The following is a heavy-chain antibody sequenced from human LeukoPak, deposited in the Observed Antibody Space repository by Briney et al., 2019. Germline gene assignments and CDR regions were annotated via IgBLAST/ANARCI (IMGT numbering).Heavy chain of an antibody. CDR1: GFTFSNYW. CDR3: VRDLILVDTPGDDFDY. J-gene: IGHJ4*02. CDR2: INVDGSVK. V-gene: IGHV3-74*01. Sequence: PGGSLRLSCAASGFTFSNYWMHWVRQVPGKGLVWVSRINVDGSVKSYADSVKGRFTIPRDNAKNTVSLQMNRLRAEDTAVYYCVRDLILVDTPGDDFDYWGQGALVTVSS. D-gene: IGHD4-23*01.